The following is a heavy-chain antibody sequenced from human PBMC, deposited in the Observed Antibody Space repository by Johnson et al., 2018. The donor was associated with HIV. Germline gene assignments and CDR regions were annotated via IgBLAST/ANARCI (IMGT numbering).Heavy chain of an antibody. CDR2: IGGSGGTT. CDR3: ARDRMRGATKDAFDI. D-gene: IGHD1-26*01. Sequence: VESGGGLVQPGGSRRLSGAAPGFTLTSNALGWARTAPGKGLGWVSAIGGSGGTTYYAASVKGRSTISRDNSKNTLYLQMNSLRAEDTAVYYCARDRMRGATKDAFDIWGQGTMVTVSS. CDR1: GFTLTSNA. V-gene: IGHV3-23*04. J-gene: IGHJ3*02.